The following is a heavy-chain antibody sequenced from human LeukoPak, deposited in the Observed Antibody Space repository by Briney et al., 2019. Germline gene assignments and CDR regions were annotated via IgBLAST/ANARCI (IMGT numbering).Heavy chain of an antibody. Sequence: GGSLRLSCAASGFTFSSNAMSWVRQAPGKGLEWVSTISGTGGSTYYADSVKGRFTISRDNAKNSLFLQMNSLRDEDTSVYYCARAVTVVTRGGLVFDYWGQGTLVTVSS. CDR3: ARAVTVVTRGGLVFDY. CDR2: ISGTGGST. D-gene: IGHD2-21*02. CDR1: GFTFSSNA. V-gene: IGHV3-23*01. J-gene: IGHJ4*02.